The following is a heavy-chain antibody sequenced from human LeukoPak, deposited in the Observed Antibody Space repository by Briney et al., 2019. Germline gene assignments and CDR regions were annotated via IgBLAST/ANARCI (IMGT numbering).Heavy chain of an antibody. Sequence: GGSLRLSCAASGFTFSSYSMNWVRQAPGKGLEWVSYISSSSTIYYADSVKGRFTISRDNAKNSLYLQMNSLRDEDTAVYYCLRDLNWSLDQWGQGTLVTVSS. J-gene: IGHJ4*02. V-gene: IGHV3-48*02. CDR1: GFTFSSYS. CDR3: LRDLNWSLDQ. D-gene: IGHD1-20*01. CDR2: ISSSSTI.